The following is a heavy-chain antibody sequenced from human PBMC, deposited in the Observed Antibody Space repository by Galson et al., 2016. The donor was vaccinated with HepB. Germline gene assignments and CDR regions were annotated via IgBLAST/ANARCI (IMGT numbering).Heavy chain of an antibody. CDR2: ISYSGNT. CDR3: AKLRSMPRTCDWFDP. V-gene: IGHV4-61*01. J-gene: IGHJ5*02. Sequence: SETLSLTCTVSGGPVSSGRYYWSWIRQPPGRGLEWIGYISYSGNTNYNPSLKSRVTISVDTSKNQISLKLTSVTAADTAIYYCAKLRSMPRTCDWFDPWGQRTRVTASS. CDR1: GGPVSSGRYY. D-gene: IGHD1-1*01.